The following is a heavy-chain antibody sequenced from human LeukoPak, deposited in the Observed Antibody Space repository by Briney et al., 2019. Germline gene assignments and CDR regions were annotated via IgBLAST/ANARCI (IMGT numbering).Heavy chain of an antibody. CDR1: GGSISSGGYY. Sequence: PSQTLSLTCTVYGGSISSGGYYWSWIRQHPGKGLEWIGYISYSGSTYYNPSLKSRVTISVDTSKNQFSLKLSSVTAADTAVYYCARGMQEQLVRNEDNWFDPWGQGTLVTVSS. D-gene: IGHD6-13*01. J-gene: IGHJ5*02. V-gene: IGHV4-31*03. CDR2: ISYSGST. CDR3: ARGMQEQLVRNEDNWFDP.